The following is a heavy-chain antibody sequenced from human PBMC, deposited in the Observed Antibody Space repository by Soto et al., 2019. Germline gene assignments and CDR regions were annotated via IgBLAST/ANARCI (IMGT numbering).Heavy chain of an antibody. V-gene: IGHV4-59*01. CDR3: ARGRRIAAAVDY. J-gene: IGHJ4*02. Sequence: SETLSLTCTVSGGSISSYYWSWIRQPPGKGLEWIGYIYYSGSTNYNPSLKSRVTISLDTSKNQVSLKLSSVTAADTAVYYCARGRRIAAAVDYWGQGTLVTVSS. D-gene: IGHD6-13*01. CDR2: IYYSGST. CDR1: GGSISSYY.